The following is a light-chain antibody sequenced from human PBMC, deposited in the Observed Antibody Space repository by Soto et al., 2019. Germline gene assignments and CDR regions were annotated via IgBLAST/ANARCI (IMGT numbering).Light chain of an antibody. J-gene: IGKJ1*01. Sequence: EIVMTQSPATLSVSPGERATLSCRASQSVRGNLAWYQQKPGQAPRLLIYEASTRATGIPARFSGSGSGTEFSLTIGSLQSEDFAVYYCQQYNNWPPWTFGQGTKVDIK. CDR3: QQYNNWPPWT. CDR2: EAS. V-gene: IGKV3-15*01. CDR1: QSVRGN.